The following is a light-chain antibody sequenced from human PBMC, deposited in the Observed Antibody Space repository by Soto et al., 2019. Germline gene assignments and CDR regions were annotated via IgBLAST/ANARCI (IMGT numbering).Light chain of an antibody. Sequence: DIEMTQSPSSLSASVGDRVTITCRASQSISNFLSWYRKSPGRAPELLIYGASTLQSGVPSRFSGSGAGTDFTLTISSLQPEDFATYWCHQTLPPPLTFSGGTKVE. V-gene: IGKV1-39*01. CDR1: QSISNF. J-gene: IGKJ4*01. CDR3: HQTLPPPLT. CDR2: GAS.